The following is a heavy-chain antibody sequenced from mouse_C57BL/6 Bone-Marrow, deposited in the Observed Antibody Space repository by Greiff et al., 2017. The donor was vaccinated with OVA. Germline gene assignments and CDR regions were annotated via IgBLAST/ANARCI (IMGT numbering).Heavy chain of an antibody. Sequence: QVQLQQPGAELMRPGSSVKLSCKASGYTFTSYWMHWVKQRPIQGLEWIGNIDPSDSETHYNQKFKDKATLTVDKSSSTAYMQLSSLTSEDSAVYYCARSYYDLSWFAYWGQGTLVTVSA. J-gene: IGHJ3*01. CDR2: IDPSDSET. D-gene: IGHD2-10*01. V-gene: IGHV1-52*01. CDR1: GYTFTSYW. CDR3: ARSYYDLSWFAY.